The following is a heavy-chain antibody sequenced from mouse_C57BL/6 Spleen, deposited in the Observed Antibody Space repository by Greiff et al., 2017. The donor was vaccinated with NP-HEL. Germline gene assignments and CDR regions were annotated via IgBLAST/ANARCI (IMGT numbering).Heavy chain of an antibody. CDR3: ARHEGHYYGSSPWFAY. Sequence: QVQLKESGAELVKPGASVKLSCKASGYTFTEYTIHWVKQRSGQGLEWIGWFYPGSGSIKYNEKFKDKATLTADKSSSTVYMELSRLTSEDSAVYFCARHEGHYYGSSPWFAYWGQGTLVTVSA. D-gene: IGHD1-1*01. J-gene: IGHJ3*01. V-gene: IGHV1-62-2*01. CDR1: GYTFTEYT. CDR2: FYPGSGSI.